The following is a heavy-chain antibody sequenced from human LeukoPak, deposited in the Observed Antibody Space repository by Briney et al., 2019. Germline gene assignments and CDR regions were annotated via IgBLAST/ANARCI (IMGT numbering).Heavy chain of an antibody. CDR1: GYIFNSYG. CDR2: ISGYNGNT. D-gene: IGHD2-2*01. V-gene: IGHV1-18*01. Sequence: ASVKVSCKSSGYIFNSYGIIWVRQAPGQGLEWMGWISGYNGNTKYAQKFQGRVTMTTDTPTSTGYMELRTLRSDDTAVYYCARVFGLFLIPTSYFDLWGQGSLVTVSS. J-gene: IGHJ4*02. CDR3: ARVFGLFLIPTSYFDL.